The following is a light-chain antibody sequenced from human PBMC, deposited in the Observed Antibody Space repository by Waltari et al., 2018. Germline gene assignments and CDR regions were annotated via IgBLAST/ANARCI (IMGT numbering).Light chain of an antibody. J-gene: IGLJ2*01. V-gene: IGLV1-40*01. CDR2: GNN. CDR3: QSFDISLSGGVV. CDR1: NSDSGAGAD. Sequence: QSVLTQPPPVSGAPGQRVTIPRTGSNSDSGAGADGHWNQEFPGTAPKLLIYGNNNRPSGVPDRFSGSKSGTSASLAITGLRAEDEADYYCQSFDISLSGGVVFGGGTKVTVL.